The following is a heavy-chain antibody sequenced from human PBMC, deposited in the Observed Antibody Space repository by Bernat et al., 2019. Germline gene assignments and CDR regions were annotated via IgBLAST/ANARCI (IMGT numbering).Heavy chain of an antibody. Sequence: AIAGDSVSSNSAAWNWIRQSPSRGLEWLGRTYYRSKWYNDYAVSVKSRITINPDTSKNQFSLQLNSVTPEDTAVYYCARDHCSGGSYYSFKPGYYYGMDVWGQGTTVTVSS. D-gene: IGHD2-15*01. CDR2: TYYRSKWYN. CDR1: GDSVSSNSAA. CDR3: ARDHCSGGSYYSFKPGYYYGMDV. V-gene: IGHV6-1*01. J-gene: IGHJ6*02.